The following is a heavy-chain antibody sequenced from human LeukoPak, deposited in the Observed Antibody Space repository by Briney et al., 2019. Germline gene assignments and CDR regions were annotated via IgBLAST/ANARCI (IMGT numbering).Heavy chain of an antibody. J-gene: IGHJ5*02. CDR1: GGSFSGYY. D-gene: IGHD2/OR15-2a*01. CDR2: INHSGST. V-gene: IGHV4-34*01. CDR3: ARGRRVYGNNWFDP. Sequence: SETLSLTCAVYGGSFSGYYWSWIRQPPGKGLEWIGEINHSGSTNYNPSLKSRVTISVDTSKNQFSLKLSSVTAADTAVYYCARGRRVYGNNWFDPWGQGTLVTVSS.